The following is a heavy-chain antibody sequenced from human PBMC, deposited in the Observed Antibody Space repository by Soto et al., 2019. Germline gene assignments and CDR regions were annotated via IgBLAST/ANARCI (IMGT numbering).Heavy chain of an antibody. Sequence: QVQLQQWGAGLLKPSETLSLTCAVYGGSFSGYYWSWIRQPPGKGLEWIGEITHSGSTKYNPSLKSRVTISVDTSQNHFSLKLSSVTAADTAVYYCARRHFGYSSGWYQGPCWFDPWGQGTLVTVSS. V-gene: IGHV4-34*01. CDR2: ITHSGST. J-gene: IGHJ5*02. CDR3: ARRHFGYSSGWYQGPCWFDP. CDR1: GGSFSGYY. D-gene: IGHD6-19*01.